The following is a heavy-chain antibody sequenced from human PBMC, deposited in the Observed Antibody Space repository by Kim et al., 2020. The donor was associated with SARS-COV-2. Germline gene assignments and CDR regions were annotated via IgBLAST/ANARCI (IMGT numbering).Heavy chain of an antibody. CDR2: ISTNTGNP. D-gene: IGHD3-10*01. CDR1: GYTFTSYA. V-gene: IGHV7-4-1*02. J-gene: IGHJ3*02. Sequence: ASVKVSCKASGYTFTSYAMNWVRQAPGQGLEWMGWISTNTGNPTYAQGFTGRFVFSLDTSVSTAYLQISSLKAEDTAVYYCARVRYGSGSYYNEGRAFDIWGQGTMVTVSS. CDR3: ARVRYGSGSYYNEGRAFDI.